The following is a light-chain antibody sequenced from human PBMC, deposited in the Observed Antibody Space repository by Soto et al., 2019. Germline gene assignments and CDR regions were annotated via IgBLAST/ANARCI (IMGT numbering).Light chain of an antibody. CDR1: QSVSSK. CDR3: QQFSSYPLT. V-gene: IGKV3-15*01. J-gene: IGKJ4*01. Sequence: EIVMTQSPATLSVSPGERAPLSCRASQSVSSKLAWYQQKPGQAPRLLIYGASTRATGIPARFSGSGSGTEFTLTISSLQSEDFAVYYCQQFSSYPLTFGGGTKVDIK. CDR2: GAS.